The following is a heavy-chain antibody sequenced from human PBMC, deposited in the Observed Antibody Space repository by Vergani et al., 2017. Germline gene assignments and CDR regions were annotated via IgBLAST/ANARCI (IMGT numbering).Heavy chain of an antibody. J-gene: IGHJ1*01. D-gene: IGHD3-10*01. Sequence: EVQLLASGGGLVQPGGSRRLSCAGAGFTFDTYTIAYVRQAPGKGLEWVATISSGGGDIFYADSVKGRFTISRDNSKNTLLLQMNSLKDEDTAVYYCTTAWGLYYLHGEYFQYWGQGTLVSVSS. V-gene: IGHV3-23*01. CDR1: GFTFDTYT. CDR2: ISSGGGDI. CDR3: TTAWGLYYLHGEYFQY.